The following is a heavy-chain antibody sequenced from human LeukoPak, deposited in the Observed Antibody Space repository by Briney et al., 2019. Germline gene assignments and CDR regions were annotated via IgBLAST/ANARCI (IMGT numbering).Heavy chain of an antibody. V-gene: IGHV1-3*01. CDR1: GYTFTSYS. CDR2: INAGNGNT. CDR3: ARGVASGVTLYSYRP. J-gene: IGHJ5*02. D-gene: IGHD3-10*02. Sequence: GASVKVSCKASGYTFTSYSIHWVRQAPGQRLEWMGWINAGNGNTKYSQKFQDRVTITRDTSASTAYMELSSLRSEDTAVFYCARGVASGVTLYSYRPWGEGTPVTVSS.